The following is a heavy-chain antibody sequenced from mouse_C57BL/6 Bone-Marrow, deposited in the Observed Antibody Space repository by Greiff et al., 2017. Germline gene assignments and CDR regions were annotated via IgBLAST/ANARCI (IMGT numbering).Heavy chain of an antibody. CDR1: GFSLTSYG. CDR2: IWSGGST. D-gene: IGHD1-1*01. CDR3: ARIRDTVVAHYYAMDY. J-gene: IGHJ4*01. V-gene: IGHV2-2*01. Sequence: VQLQQSGPGLVQPSQSLSITCTVSGFSLTSYGVHWVRQSPGQGLEWLGVIWSGGSTDYNAAFISRLSISKDNSKSQVFFKMNSLQADDTAIYYCARIRDTVVAHYYAMDYWGQGTSVTVSS.